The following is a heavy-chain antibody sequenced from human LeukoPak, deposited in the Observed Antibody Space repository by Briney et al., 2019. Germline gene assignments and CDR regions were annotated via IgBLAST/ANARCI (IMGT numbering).Heavy chain of an antibody. CDR1: GGTFSSYA. Sequence: GASVKVSCKASGGTFSSYAISWVRQAPGQGLEWMGGIIPIFGTANYAQKFQGRVTITTDESTSTAYMELSSLRSEDTAVYYCAREGEYSSSSFIRDWFDPWGQGTLVTVSS. V-gene: IGHV1-69*05. CDR3: AREGEYSSSSFIRDWFDP. J-gene: IGHJ5*02. D-gene: IGHD6-6*01. CDR2: IIPIFGTA.